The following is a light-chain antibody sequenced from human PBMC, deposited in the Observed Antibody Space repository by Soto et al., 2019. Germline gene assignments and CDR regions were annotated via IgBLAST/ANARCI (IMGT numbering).Light chain of an antibody. J-gene: IGKJ1*01. CDR1: QTISSTY. CDR2: GAS. Sequence: EIVLTQSPGTLSLSPWDRATLSCRASQTISSTYLAWYQQKPGQAPRLLIHGASTRAPGFPARFSGSGSGTDFTLTISSLQSEDFAVYYCQQYDNWPWTFGQGTKVDIK. CDR3: QQYDNWPWT. V-gene: IGKV3-15*01.